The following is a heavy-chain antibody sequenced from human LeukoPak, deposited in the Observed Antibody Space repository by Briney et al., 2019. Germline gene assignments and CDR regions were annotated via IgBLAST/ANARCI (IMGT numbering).Heavy chain of an antibody. V-gene: IGHV1-8*03. CDR2: MNPNSGNT. J-gene: IGHJ4*02. Sequence: GASVKVSCKASGYTFTSYDINWVRQATGQGLEWMGWMNPNSGNTGYAQKFQGRVTITRNTSISTAYMELSSLRSEDTAVYYCAKDFSPAVGAINFDYWGQGTLVTVSS. D-gene: IGHD1-26*01. CDR1: GYTFTSYD. CDR3: AKDFSPAVGAINFDY.